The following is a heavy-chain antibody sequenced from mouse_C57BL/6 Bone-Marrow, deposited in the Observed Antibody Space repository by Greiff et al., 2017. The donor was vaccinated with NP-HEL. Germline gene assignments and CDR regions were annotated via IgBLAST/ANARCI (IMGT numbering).Heavy chain of an antibody. CDR2: INSDGGST. D-gene: IGHD2-2*01. CDR3: ARTMVTTKGFAY. V-gene: IGHV5-2*01. CDR1: EYEFPSHD. J-gene: IGHJ3*01. Sequence: EVHLVESAGGLVQPGESLKLSCESNEYEFPSHDMSWVRKTPEKRLELVAAINSDGGSTYYPDTMERRFIISRDNTKKTLYLQMSSLRSEDTALYYCARTMVTTKGFAYWGQGTLVTVSA.